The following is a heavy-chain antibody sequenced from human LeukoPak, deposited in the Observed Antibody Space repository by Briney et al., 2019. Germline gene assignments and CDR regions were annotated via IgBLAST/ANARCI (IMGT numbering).Heavy chain of an antibody. CDR1: GFTFSSSW. CDR3: ARSVYYYYYMDV. CDR2: INSDGSTT. J-gene: IGHJ6*03. Sequence: GGSLRLSCAASGFTFSSSWMHWVRQAPGKGLVWVSHINSDGSTTTYADSVKGRFTISRDNAKNTLFLQMNSLRAEDTAVYYCARSVYYYYYMDVWGKGTTVTVSS. V-gene: IGHV3-74*01.